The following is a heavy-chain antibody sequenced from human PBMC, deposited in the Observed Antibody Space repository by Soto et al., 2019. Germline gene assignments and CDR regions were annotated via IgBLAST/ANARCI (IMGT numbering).Heavy chain of an antibody. J-gene: IGHJ6*02. CDR3: ARDSFGLELEDYYYYYGMDV. CDR1: GDSVSSNSAA. V-gene: IGHV6-1*01. D-gene: IGHD1-7*01. CDR2: TYYRSKWYN. Sequence: PSQTLSLTCAISGDSVSSNSAAWNWIRQSPSRGLEWLGRTYYRSKWYNDYAVSVKSRITINPDTSKNQFSLQLNSVTPEDTAVYYCARDSFGLELEDYYYYYGMDVWGQGTTVTVSS.